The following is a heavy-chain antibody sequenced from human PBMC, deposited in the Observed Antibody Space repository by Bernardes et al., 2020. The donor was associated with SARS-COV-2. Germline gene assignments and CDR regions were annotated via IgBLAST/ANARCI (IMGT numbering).Heavy chain of an antibody. V-gene: IGHV1-18*04. D-gene: IGHD1-26*01. Sequence: ASVKVSCKASGYTFTNYGISWVRQAPGQELEWMGWINAYNGTTNYAQKLQGRVTMTTDTSTSTAYMELRSLRSDDTAVYYCARMSVVGAFWYYYYGMDVWGQGTTVTVS. J-gene: IGHJ6*02. CDR3: ARMSVVGAFWYYYYGMDV. CDR1: GYTFTNYG. CDR2: INAYNGTT.